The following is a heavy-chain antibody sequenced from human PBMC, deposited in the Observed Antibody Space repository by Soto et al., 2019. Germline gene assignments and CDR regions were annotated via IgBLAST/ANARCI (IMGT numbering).Heavy chain of an antibody. CDR3: ARDGVVVDTIYYYGMDD. V-gene: IGHV1-69*12. Sequence: QVQLVQSGAEVKKPGSSVKVSCKASGGTFSSYGISWVRQAPGQGLEWMGVIIPIFGTTNYAQNFQGRVTITADESTRTAYMQLSSLRSEDTAVYYCARDGVVVDTIYYYGMDDWGRGTTMTVS. D-gene: IGHD2-15*01. CDR2: IIPIFGTT. J-gene: IGHJ6*02. CDR1: GGTFSSYG.